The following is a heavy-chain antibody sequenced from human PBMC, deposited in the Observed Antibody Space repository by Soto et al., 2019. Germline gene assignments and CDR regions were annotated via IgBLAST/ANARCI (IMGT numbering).Heavy chain of an antibody. CDR3: AKGASITIFGVVTNDNWFDP. Sequence: EVQLVESGGGLVQPGRSLRLSCAASGFTFDDYAMHWVRQAPGKGLEWVSGISWNSGSIGYADSVKGRFTISRDNAKNSLYLQMNSLRAEDTALYDCAKGASITIFGVVTNDNWFDPWGQGTLVTVSS. J-gene: IGHJ5*02. CDR2: ISWNSGSI. CDR1: GFTFDDYA. D-gene: IGHD3-3*01. V-gene: IGHV3-9*01.